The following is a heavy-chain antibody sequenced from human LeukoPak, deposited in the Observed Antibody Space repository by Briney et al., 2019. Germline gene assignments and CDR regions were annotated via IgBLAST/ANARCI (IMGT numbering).Heavy chain of an antibody. CDR2: IYYSGST. CDR1: GGSISSYY. V-gene: IGHV4-59*01. J-gene: IGHJ5*02. Sequence: PSETLSLTCTVSGGSISSYYWSWIRQPPGKGLEWIGYIYYSGSTNYNPSLKSRVTISVDTSKNQFSLKLSSVTAADTAVYYCARVPNYYGSGSQFWFDPWGQGTLVTVSS. CDR3: ARVPNYYGSGSQFWFDP. D-gene: IGHD3-10*01.